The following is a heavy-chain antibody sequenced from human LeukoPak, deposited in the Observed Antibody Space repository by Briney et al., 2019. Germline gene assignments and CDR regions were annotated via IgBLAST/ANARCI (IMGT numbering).Heavy chain of an antibody. Sequence: GGSLRLSCAASGFTFSSYWMSWVRQAPGKGLEWVANIKQDGSEEYYVDSVKGRFTISRDNAKNSLYLQMNSLRIEDTALYYCAKDLGSSGSYGIDYWGQGTVVTVSS. V-gene: IGHV3-7*03. D-gene: IGHD1-26*01. CDR2: IKQDGSEE. CDR1: GFTFSSYW. CDR3: AKDLGSSGSYGIDY. J-gene: IGHJ4*02.